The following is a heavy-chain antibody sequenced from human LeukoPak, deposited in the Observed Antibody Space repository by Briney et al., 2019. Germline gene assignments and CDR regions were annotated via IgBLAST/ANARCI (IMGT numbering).Heavy chain of an antibody. J-gene: IGHJ5*02. CDR3: ARVDYGDYGFDP. Sequence: SVKVSCKASGFTFTSSAMQWVRQARGQRLEWIGWIVVGSGNTNYAQKFQERVTITRDMSTSTAYMELSSLRSEDTAVYYCARVDYGDYGFDPWGQGTLVTVSS. V-gene: IGHV1-58*02. CDR2: IVVGSGNT. D-gene: IGHD4-17*01. CDR1: GFTFTSSA.